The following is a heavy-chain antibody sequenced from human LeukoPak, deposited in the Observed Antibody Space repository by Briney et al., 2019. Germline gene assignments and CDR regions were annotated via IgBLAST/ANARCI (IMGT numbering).Heavy chain of an antibody. V-gene: IGHV3-74*01. CDR1: GFTFSSYW. Sequence: GGTLRLSCAASGFTFSSYWMNWVRQAPGKGLVWVSRINGDGSSTNYADSVKGRFTISRDNAKNTLYLQLNSLRAEDTAIYYCARSQGPYDYWGQGTLVTVSS. CDR3: ARSQGPYDY. CDR2: INGDGSST. J-gene: IGHJ4*02.